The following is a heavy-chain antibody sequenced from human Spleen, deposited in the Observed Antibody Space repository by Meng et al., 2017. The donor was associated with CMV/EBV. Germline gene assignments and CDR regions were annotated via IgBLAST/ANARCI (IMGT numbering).Heavy chain of an antibody. CDR2: ISSSGSTI. CDR3: ASRGSSWYALDY. D-gene: IGHD6-13*01. CDR1: GFTFSDYY. V-gene: IGHV3-11*01. Sequence: GESLKISCAASGFTFSDYYMSWIRQAPGKGLEWVPYISSSGSTIYYADSVKGRFTISRDNAKNSLYLQMNSLRAEDTAVYYCASRGSSWYALDYWGQGTLVTVSS. J-gene: IGHJ4*02.